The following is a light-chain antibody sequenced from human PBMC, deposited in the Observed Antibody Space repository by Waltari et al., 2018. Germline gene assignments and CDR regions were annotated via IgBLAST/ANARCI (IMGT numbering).Light chain of an antibody. Sequence: EIVMTQSPATLSVSPGERATHSGRARQRVGTKLAWYQQKPGQAPRLLIYGAYTRATGIAARFSGSGSGTEFTLTISSLQSEDFAIYYCQQYNLWPWTFDQGTKVDIK. CDR1: QRVGTK. V-gene: IGKV3-15*01. CDR3: QQYNLWPWT. CDR2: GAY. J-gene: IGKJ1*01.